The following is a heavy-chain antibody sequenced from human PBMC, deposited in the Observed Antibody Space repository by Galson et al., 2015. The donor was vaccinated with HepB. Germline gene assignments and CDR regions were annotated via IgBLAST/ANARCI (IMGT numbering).Heavy chain of an antibody. CDR3: ARGDIVVVPAPKDYYYMDV. D-gene: IGHD2-2*01. Sequence: LRLSCAASGFTFSSYGMHWVRQAPGKGLEWVAVIWYDGSNKYYADSVKGRFTISRDNSKNTLYLQMNSLRAEDTAVYYCARGDIVVVPAPKDYYYMDVWGKGTTVTVSS. CDR2: IWYDGSNK. V-gene: IGHV3-33*01. CDR1: GFTFSSYG. J-gene: IGHJ6*03.